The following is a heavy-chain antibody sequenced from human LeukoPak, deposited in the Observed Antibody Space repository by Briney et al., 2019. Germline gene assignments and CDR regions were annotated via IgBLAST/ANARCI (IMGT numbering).Heavy chain of an antibody. CDR1: GGTFSSYA. CDR3: ARDRSSGHEVAFDI. V-gene: IGHV1-69*01. CDR2: IIPIFGTA. D-gene: IGHD3-22*01. J-gene: IGHJ3*02. Sequence: GASVKVSCKASGGTFSSYAISWVRQAPGQGLEWMGGIIPIFGTANYAQKFQGRVTITADESTSTAYMELSSLRSEDTAVYYCARDRSSGHEVAFDIWGQGTMVTVSS.